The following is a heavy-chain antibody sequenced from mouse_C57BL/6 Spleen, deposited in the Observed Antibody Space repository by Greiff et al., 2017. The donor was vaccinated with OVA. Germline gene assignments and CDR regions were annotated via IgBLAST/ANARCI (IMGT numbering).Heavy chain of an antibody. CDR2: IDPENGDT. J-gene: IGHJ3*01. Sequence: SGAELVRPGASVKLSCTASGFNIKDDYMHWVKQRPEQGLEWIGWIDPENGDTEYASKFQGKATITADTSSNTAYLQLSSLTSEDTAVYYCTTYGYGAYWGQGTLVTVSA. CDR3: TTYGYGAY. D-gene: IGHD2-2*01. V-gene: IGHV14-4*01. CDR1: GFNIKDDY.